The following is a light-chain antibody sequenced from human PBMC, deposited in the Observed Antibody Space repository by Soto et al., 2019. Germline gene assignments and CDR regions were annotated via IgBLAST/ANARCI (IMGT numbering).Light chain of an antibody. J-gene: IGKJ4*01. CDR1: RGVGIY. V-gene: IGKV3-11*01. Sequence: EIVLTQSPATLSLSPGERATLSCRASRGVGIYLAWYQQKPGQAPRLLIYDTSNRATGIPARFSGSGSGTDFSLTISALEPEDFAVYYCQQRYGWPPLTFGGGTRVEIK. CDR2: DTS. CDR3: QQRYGWPPLT.